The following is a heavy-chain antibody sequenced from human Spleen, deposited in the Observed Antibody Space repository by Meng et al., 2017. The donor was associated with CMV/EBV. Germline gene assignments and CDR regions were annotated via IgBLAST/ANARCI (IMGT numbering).Heavy chain of an antibody. CDR1: GGSFSGYY. CDR2: INHSGST. V-gene: IGHV4-34*01. J-gene: IGHJ4*02. Sequence: SETLSLTCAVYGGSFSGYYWSWIRQPPGKGLEWIGEINHSGSTNYNPSLKSRVTISADTSKNQFSLNLNSVTAADTGVYYCARNVRVSMIVVVLSDYFDYWGQGSLVTVSS. CDR3: ARNVRVSMIVVVLSDYFDY. D-gene: IGHD3-22*01.